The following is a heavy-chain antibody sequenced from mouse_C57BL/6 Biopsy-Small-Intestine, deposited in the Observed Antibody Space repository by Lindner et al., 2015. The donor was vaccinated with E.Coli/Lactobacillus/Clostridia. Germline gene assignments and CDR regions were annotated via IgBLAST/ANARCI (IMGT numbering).Heavy chain of an antibody. CDR2: IYYSGTI. CDR1: GISITTGNYR. Sequence: VQLQESGPGLVKPSQTVFLTCTVTGISITTGNYRWSWIRQFPGNKLEWIGYIYYSGTITYNPSLTSRTTITRDTPKNQFFLEMNSLTAEDTATYYCARVGDYDAGVYAMDYWGQGTSVTVSS. V-gene: IGHV3-5*01. D-gene: IGHD2-4*01. CDR3: ARVGDYDAGVYAMDY. J-gene: IGHJ4*01.